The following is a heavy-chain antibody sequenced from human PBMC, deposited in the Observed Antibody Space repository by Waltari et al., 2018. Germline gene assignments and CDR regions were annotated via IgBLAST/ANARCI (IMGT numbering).Heavy chain of an antibody. V-gene: IGHV3-74*01. D-gene: IGHD3-22*01. Sequence: EEQLVESGGGLAHPGESLRLSCAASGFTFSRYWMDWVRTAPGKGLVWVSRISSDGSSVTYADSVKGRFTISRDNAKNTLYVQMNRLRAEDTAVYYCARVATKTYSSPVPGRPYYYGMDVWGQGTTVTVS. CDR3: ARVATKTYSSPVPGRPYYYGMDV. CDR1: GFTFSRYW. J-gene: IGHJ6*02. CDR2: ISSDGSSV.